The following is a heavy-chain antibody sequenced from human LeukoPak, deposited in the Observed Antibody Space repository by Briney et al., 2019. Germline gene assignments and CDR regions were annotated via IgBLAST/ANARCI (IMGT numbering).Heavy chain of an antibody. CDR1: GFTFSSYW. J-gene: IGHJ6*02. V-gene: IGHV3-74*01. CDR2: TNSDGSST. CDR3: AREGLYYYYGMDV. Sequence: GGSLRLSCAASGFTFSSYWMHWVRQAPGKGLVWVSRTNSDGSSTSYTDSVKGRFTISRDNAKNTLYLQMNSLRAEDTAVYYCAREGLYYYYGMDVWGQGTTVTVSS.